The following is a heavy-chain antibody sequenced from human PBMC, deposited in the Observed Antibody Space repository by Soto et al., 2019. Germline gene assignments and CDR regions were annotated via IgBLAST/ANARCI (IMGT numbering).Heavy chain of an antibody. V-gene: IGHV1-46*03. D-gene: IGHD3-3*01. CDR1: GFTFSAYY. J-gene: IGHJ6*03. CDR2: INPSGGST. Sequence: GASVKVSCKASGFTFSAYYIYWVRQAPGQGLEWIGIINPSGGSTSNAQKFQGRVTMTRDTSTSTVYMELSSLRSEDTAVYYCARDLGYYDFWSAEGRYYYMDVWGKGTTVTVSS. CDR3: ARDLGYYDFWSAEGRYYYMDV.